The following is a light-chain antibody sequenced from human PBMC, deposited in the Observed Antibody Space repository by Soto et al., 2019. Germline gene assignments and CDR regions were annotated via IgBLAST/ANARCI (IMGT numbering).Light chain of an antibody. CDR2: EAS. V-gene: IGKV1-5*03. Sequence: DIQMTQSPSTLSASVGDRDTVTCRASQSISIWWAGYRQKPGNAPNLLIYEASKLERGVPTRFSGSGSGTAFSLSISSLQTDEFTTYFCQQDINRCTFEHGNKVELQ. CDR1: QSISIW. J-gene: IGKJ1*01. CDR3: QQDINRCT.